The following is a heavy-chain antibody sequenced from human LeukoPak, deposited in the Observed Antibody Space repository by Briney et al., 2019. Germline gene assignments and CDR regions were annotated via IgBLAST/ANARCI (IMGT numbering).Heavy chain of an antibody. V-gene: IGHV3-23*01. CDR3: AKDTSSSPLRGLFDY. Sequence: GGSLRLSCAASGFTFSSYAMSWVRQAPGKGLEWVSAISGSGGSTYYADSVKGRFTISRDNSENTLYLQMNSLRAEDTAVYYCAKDTSSSPLRGLFDYWGQGTLVTVSS. CDR1: GFTFSSYA. D-gene: IGHD6-13*01. J-gene: IGHJ4*02. CDR2: ISGSGGST.